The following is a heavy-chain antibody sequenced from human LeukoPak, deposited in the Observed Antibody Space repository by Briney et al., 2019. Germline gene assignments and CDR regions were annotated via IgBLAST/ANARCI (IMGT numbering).Heavy chain of an antibody. V-gene: IGHV4-34*01. J-gene: IGHJ4*02. CDR1: GGSLSGYY. CDR2: INHSGST. Sequence: PSETLPLTCAVAGGSLSGYYWTWIRQPPGKGLEWIGEINHSGSTNYNPSLKSRVTISVDTSRKQFFLRLSSVTAADTAMYYCATARRDYGRSFDYWGQGTLVTVSS. D-gene: IGHD4-17*01. CDR3: ATARRDYGRSFDY.